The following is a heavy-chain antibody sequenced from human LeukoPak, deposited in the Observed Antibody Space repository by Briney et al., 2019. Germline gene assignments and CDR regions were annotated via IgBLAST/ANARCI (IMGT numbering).Heavy chain of an antibody. J-gene: IGHJ4*02. D-gene: IGHD6-13*01. V-gene: IGHV3-48*04. CDR3: ARDSYSSSWSY. CDR1: GFTFSSYS. Sequence: GGSLRLSCAASGFTFSSYSMNWVRQAPGKGLEWVSYISSSSSTIYYADSVKGRFTISRDNAKNSLYLQMNSLRAEDTAVYYCARDSYSSSWSYWGQGTLVAVSS. CDR2: ISSSSSTI.